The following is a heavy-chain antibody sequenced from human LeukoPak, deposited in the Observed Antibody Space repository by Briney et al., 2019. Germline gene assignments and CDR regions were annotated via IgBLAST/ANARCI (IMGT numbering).Heavy chain of an antibody. CDR3: ARLSSGRQHEYFQH. V-gene: IGHV4-59*01. CDR2: IYSSWSN. D-gene: IGHD3-22*01. CDR1: AGSLSNYY. J-gene: IGHJ1*01. Sequence: SETLSLTRTVSAGSLSNYYWIWVRQPPAKGLEWIAYIYSSWSNNYHPSLNSRATISSDTSKNQFSLKLTAVTAADTAVYYCARLSSGRQHEYFQHWGQGTLVTVSS.